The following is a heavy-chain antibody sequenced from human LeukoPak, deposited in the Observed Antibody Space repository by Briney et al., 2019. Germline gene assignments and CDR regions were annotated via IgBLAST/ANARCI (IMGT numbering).Heavy chain of an antibody. CDR2: IIPILGIA. J-gene: IGHJ4*02. CDR3: ASSLYYYDSSGYYDR. CDR1: GGTFSSYA. V-gene: IGHV1-69*04. Sequence: GASVKVSCKASGGTFSSYAISWVRQAPGQGLEWMGRIIPILGIANYAQKFQGRVTITADKSTSTAYMELSSLRSEDTAVYYCASSLYYYDSSGYYDRWGQGTLVTASS. D-gene: IGHD3-22*01.